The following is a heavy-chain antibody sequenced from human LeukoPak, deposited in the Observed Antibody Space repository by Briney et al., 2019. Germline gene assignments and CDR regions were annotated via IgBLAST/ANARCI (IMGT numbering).Heavy chain of an antibody. CDR3: ARPQGGYCSSTSCPPPDY. V-gene: IGHV1-18*01. J-gene: IGHJ4*02. CDR1: GYTFTSYG. D-gene: IGHD2-2*01. Sequence: ASVKVSCKASGYTFTSYGISWVRQAPGQGLEWMGWISAYNGNTNYAQKLQGRVTMTADTSTSTAYMGLRSLRSEDTAVYYCARPQGGYCSSTSCPPPDYWGQGTLVTVSS. CDR2: ISAYNGNT.